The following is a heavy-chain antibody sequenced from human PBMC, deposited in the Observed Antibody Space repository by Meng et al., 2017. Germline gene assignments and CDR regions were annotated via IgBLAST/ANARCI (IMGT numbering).Heavy chain of an antibody. D-gene: IGHD2-2*01. CDR2: IDTKTGNP. CDR1: GYTLTSYA. CDR3: TRDGYSDCSRTSCFDS. J-gene: IGHJ4*02. V-gene: IGHV7-4-1*02. Sequence: QVELVQSGSEVRKPWASVKVSYKASGYTLTSYAINWLRQAPGQGLQWMGWIDTKTGNPTYVPGFTGRLVFSLDTSVSTAYLQISGLKADDTAVYYCTRDGYSDCSRTSCFDSWGQGTLVTVSS.